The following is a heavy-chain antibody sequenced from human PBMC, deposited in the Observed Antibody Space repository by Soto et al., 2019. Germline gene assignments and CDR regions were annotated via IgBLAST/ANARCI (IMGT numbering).Heavy chain of an antibody. J-gene: IGHJ4*02. Sequence: VQLVQSGAEVKKPGASVKVSCKASGYIFTTYGITWVRQAPGQGLEWMGWISTYNGNTNYAQKLQGRVTMTTDTSTSTAYMELRSLRSDDTAMYYCAREHFPRTDDSFDYWGQGPPVTVSS. V-gene: IGHV1-18*04. CDR1: GYIFTTYG. CDR3: AREHFPRTDDSFDY. D-gene: IGHD3-3*02. CDR2: ISTYNGNT.